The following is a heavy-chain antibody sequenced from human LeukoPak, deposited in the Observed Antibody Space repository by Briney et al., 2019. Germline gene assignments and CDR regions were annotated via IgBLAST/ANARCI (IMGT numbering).Heavy chain of an antibody. Sequence: GASVKVSCKASGGTFSSYAISWVRQAPGQGLEWMGGIIPIFGTANYAQKFQGRVTITADESTSTAYMELSSLRSEDTAVYYCARDFGPILPPPGSVVFDIWGQGTMVTVSS. CDR2: IIPIFGTA. CDR1: GGTFSSYA. D-gene: IGHD4-23*01. CDR3: ARDFGPILPPPGSVVFDI. V-gene: IGHV1-69*13. J-gene: IGHJ3*02.